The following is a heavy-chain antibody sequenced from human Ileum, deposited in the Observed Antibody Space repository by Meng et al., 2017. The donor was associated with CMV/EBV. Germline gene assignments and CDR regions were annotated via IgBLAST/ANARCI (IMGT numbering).Heavy chain of an antibody. Sequence: ASVKVSCKTSGYTFANYGIVWVRQAPGQGLEWMGWISAYSNYTTYAQKVQDRVTMTTDTSTSTAFMELRSLRSDDTAVYCCARARSGRVSSDCYLCPMDVWGQGNTVNVSS. D-gene: IGHD2-21*01. CDR3: ARARSGRVSSDCYLCPMDV. J-gene: IGHJ6*02. CDR2: ISAYSNYT. V-gene: IGHV1-18*01. CDR1: GYTFANYG.